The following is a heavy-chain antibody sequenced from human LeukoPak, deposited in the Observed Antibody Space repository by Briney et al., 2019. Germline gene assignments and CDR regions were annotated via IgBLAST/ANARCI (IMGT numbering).Heavy chain of an antibody. Sequence: GGSLRLSCAASGFTVSSNYMSWVRQAPGKGLEWVANIKQDGSEKYYVDSVKGRFTISRDNAKNSLYLQTNSLRAEDTAVYYCARGYNGAFDIWGQGTMVTVSS. CDR3: ARGYNGAFDI. D-gene: IGHD1-26*01. J-gene: IGHJ3*02. CDR2: IKQDGSEK. V-gene: IGHV3-7*04. CDR1: GFTVSSNY.